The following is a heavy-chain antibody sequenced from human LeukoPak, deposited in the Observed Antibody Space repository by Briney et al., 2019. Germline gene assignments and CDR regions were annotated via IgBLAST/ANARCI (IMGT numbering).Heavy chain of an antibody. CDR2: IKQDGSEK. CDR1: GFTFSSFG. D-gene: IGHD6-19*01. Sequence: GGSLRLSCAASGFTFSSFGMGWVRQAPGKGLEWVATIKQDGSEKYSVDSVKGRFTISRDNAKNSLYLQMNSLRAEDTAVYFCARDTSSAWYGLIDYWGQGSLVTVSS. V-gene: IGHV3-7*01. CDR3: ARDTSSAWYGLIDY. J-gene: IGHJ4*02.